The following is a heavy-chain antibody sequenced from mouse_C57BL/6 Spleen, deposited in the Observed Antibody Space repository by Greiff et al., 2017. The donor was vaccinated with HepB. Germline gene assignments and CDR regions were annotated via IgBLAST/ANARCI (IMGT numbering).Heavy chain of an antibody. V-gene: IGHV5-9-1*02. D-gene: IGHD2-3*01. J-gene: IGHJ4*01. CDR2: ISSGGDYI. CDR1: GFTFSSYA. Sequence: DVMLVESGEGLVKPGGSLKLSCAASGFTFSSYAMSWVRQTPEKRLEWVAYISSGGDYIYYADTVKGRFTISRDNARNTLYLQMSSLKSEDTAMYYCTREDYDGRDYAMDYWGQGTSVTVSS. CDR3: TREDYDGRDYAMDY.